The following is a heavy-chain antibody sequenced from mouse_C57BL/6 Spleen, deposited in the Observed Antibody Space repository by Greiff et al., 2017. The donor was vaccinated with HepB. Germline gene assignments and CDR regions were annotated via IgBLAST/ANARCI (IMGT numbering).Heavy chain of an antibody. CDR1: GYTFTSYW. V-gene: IGHV1-50*01. CDR3: AQLRLPFDY. CDR2: IDPSDSYT. D-gene: IGHD3-2*02. Sequence: QVQLKESGAELVKPGASVKLSCKASGYTFTSYWMQWVKQRPGQGLEWIGEIDPSDSYTNYNQKFKGKATLTVDTSSSTAYMQLSSLTSEDSAVYYCAQLRLPFDYWGQGTTLTVSS. J-gene: IGHJ2*01.